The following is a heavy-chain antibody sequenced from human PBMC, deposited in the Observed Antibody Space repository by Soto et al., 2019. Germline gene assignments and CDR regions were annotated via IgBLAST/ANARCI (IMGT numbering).Heavy chain of an antibody. Sequence: SETLSLTSTVSGGTISSYYWSWIRQPPGRGLEWIGYIYYSGSTNYNPSLKSRVTISVDTSKDQFSLKLSSVTAADTAVYYCARTSPTVTTFYYYYYMDVWGKGTTVTVSS. CDR3: ARTSPTVTTFYYYYYMDV. V-gene: IGHV4-59*01. CDR2: IYYSGST. CDR1: GGTISSYY. J-gene: IGHJ6*03. D-gene: IGHD4-17*01.